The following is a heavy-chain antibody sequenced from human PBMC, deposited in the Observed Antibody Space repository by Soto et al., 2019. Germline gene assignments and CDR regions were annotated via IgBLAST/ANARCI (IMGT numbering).Heavy chain of an antibody. CDR3: ATTPQAQYYYYYGMDV. Sequence: GASVKVSCKVSGYTLTELSMHWVRQAPGKGLEWMGGFDPEDGETIYAQKFQGRVTMTEDTSTDTAYMELSSLSSEDTAVYYCATTPQAQYYYYYGMDVWGQGTTVTVSS. CDR2: FDPEDGET. J-gene: IGHJ6*02. CDR1: GYTLTELS. V-gene: IGHV1-24*01.